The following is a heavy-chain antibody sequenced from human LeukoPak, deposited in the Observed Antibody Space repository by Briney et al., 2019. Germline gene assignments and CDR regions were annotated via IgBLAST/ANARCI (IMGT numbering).Heavy chain of an antibody. Sequence: SETLSLTCSVSGVSITTNYWSWIRRPPGKGLEWLGYTHHSGATSYNTPLTSRGTMSLDTPNNQYSLKVTSVTAADTAVYYCARSSAHSYGDFHYWGQGNLVTVSS. V-gene: IGHV4-59*01. CDR1: GVSITTNY. J-gene: IGHJ4*02. CDR3: ARSSAHSYGDFHY. CDR2: THHSGAT. D-gene: IGHD5-18*01.